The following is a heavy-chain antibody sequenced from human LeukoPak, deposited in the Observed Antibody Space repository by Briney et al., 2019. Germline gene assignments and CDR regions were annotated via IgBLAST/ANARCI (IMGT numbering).Heavy chain of an antibody. J-gene: IGHJ4*02. Sequence: PGGSLRLSCAASGFTFSSYSMNWVRQAPGKGLEWVSSISSSSYIYYADSVKGRFTISRDNSKNTLYLQMNSLSADDTGIYYCAKGFVEPRPHYFDYWGQGTLVTVSS. CDR3: AKGFVEPRPHYFDY. CDR2: ISSSSYI. CDR1: GFTFSSYS. V-gene: IGHV3-21*04. D-gene: IGHD6-6*01.